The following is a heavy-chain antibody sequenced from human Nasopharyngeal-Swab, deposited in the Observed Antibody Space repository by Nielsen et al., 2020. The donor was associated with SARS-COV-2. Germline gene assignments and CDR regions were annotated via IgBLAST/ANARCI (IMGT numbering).Heavy chain of an antibody. CDR1: GFTLSSYW. CDR3: ARAGNGDYVPPDY. CDR2: INSDGSST. D-gene: IGHD4-17*01. Sequence: GESLKISCAASGFTLSSYWMHWVRQAPGKGLMWVSRINSDGSSTTYADSVKGRFTISRDNAKNTLYLQMNSLRAEDTAVYYCARAGNGDYVPPDYWGQGTLVTVSS. J-gene: IGHJ4*02. V-gene: IGHV3-74*01.